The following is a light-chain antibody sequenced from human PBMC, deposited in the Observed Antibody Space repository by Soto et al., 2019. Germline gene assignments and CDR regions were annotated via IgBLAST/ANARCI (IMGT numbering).Light chain of an antibody. CDR2: WAS. V-gene: IGKV4-1*01. CDR1: QSVLFRSNNKNY. J-gene: IGKJ4*01. Sequence: DIVMTQSPDSLAASLGERATINCKSSQSVLFRSNNKNYLAWYQQKPGQPPKLLIYWASTRESGVPDRFSGSGSGTDFTLTISSLQAEDVALYYCQQYYSLPLIFGGGTKVEIK. CDR3: QQYYSLPLI.